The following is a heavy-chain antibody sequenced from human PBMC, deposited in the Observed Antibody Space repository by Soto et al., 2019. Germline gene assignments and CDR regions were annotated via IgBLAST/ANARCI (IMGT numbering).Heavy chain of an antibody. CDR1: GWIFTFQY. CDR2: FTPYNGAV. Sequence: QMQPLQSGAEVKKTGSSVKISCRTSGWIFTFQYLHWVRQALGQGLEWLGWFTPYNGAVKYTQRFQDRIPITRSNSLTPLFLELRDLRSEDTGLYYCARSATSGDQHFIDSGGQGTLVTVSS. CDR3: ARSATSGDQHFIDS. J-gene: IGHJ4*02. D-gene: IGHD7-27*01. V-gene: IGHV1-45*02.